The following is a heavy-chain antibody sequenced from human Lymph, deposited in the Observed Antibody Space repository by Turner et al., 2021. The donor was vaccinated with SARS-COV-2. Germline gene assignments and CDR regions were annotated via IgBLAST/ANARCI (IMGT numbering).Heavy chain of an antibody. Sequence: QVQLVESGGGVVQPGRSLRLSCAASGFTFSSYGMHWVRQAPGKGLEWVAVIWYDGSNKYYADSVKGRFTISRDNSKNTLYLQMNNLRAEDTAVYYCARGSAGGDVWGQGTTVTVSS. V-gene: IGHV3-33*01. CDR2: IWYDGSNK. CDR3: ARGSAGGDV. J-gene: IGHJ6*02. CDR1: GFTFSSYG. D-gene: IGHD6-13*01.